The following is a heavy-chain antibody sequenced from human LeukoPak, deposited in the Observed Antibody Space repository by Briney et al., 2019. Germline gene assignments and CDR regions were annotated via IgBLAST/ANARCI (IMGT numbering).Heavy chain of an antibody. D-gene: IGHD4-11*01. V-gene: IGHV3-7*03. Sequence: PGGSLRLSCAASGLTFSIHWMNWVRQAPGKGLECVANINQDGSDKYYVNSVKGRFTISRDNTKNSLYLQMNSLKTEDTAVYYCTTDHQTTVSPYYYYYYMDVWGKGTTVTVSS. CDR1: GLTFSIHW. CDR3: TTDHQTTVSPYYYYYYMDV. CDR2: INQDGSDK. J-gene: IGHJ6*03.